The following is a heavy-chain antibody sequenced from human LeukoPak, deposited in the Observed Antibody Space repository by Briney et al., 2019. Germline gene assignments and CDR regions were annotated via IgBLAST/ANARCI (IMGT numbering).Heavy chain of an antibody. CDR1: GGSISSGSYY. J-gene: IGHJ5*02. CDR2: IYTSGST. Sequence: PPQTLSLTCTVSGGSISSGSYYWSWIRQPAGKGLEWIGRIYTSGSTNYNPSLKSRVTISVDTSKNQFSLKLSSVTAADTAVYYCARDSVVVAATNWFDPWGQGTPVTVSS. CDR3: ARDSVVVAATNWFDP. D-gene: IGHD2-15*01. V-gene: IGHV4-61*02.